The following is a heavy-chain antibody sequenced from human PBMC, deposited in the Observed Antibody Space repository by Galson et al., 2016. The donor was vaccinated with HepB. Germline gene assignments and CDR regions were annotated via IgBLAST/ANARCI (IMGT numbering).Heavy chain of an antibody. Sequence: PALVKPTQTLTLTCTFSGFSLTSSGVGVAWIRQPPGKALEWLALIYWDGDERHSPSLKSRLTITQDTSKNQVVFTMTNMDPVDTGTYYCAHVTTSQYDILTGYYGVFDYWGQGTLVTVSS. V-gene: IGHV2-5*02. D-gene: IGHD3-9*01. CDR3: AHVTTSQYDILTGYYGVFDY. J-gene: IGHJ4*02. CDR1: GFSLTSSGVG. CDR2: IYWDGDE.